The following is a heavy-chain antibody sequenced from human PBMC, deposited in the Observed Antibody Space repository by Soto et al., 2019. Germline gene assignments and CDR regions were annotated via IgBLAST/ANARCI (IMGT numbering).Heavy chain of an antibody. V-gene: IGHV4-59*01. J-gene: IGHJ4*02. D-gene: IGHD3-10*01. Sequence: SETLSLTCTVSGGSISSYYWSWIRQPPGKGLEWIGYIYYSGSTNYNPSLKSRVTISVDTSKNQFSLKLSSVTAADTAVYYCARDSSDYYGSGSYYPGLDYWGQGTLVTVSS. CDR2: IYYSGST. CDR3: ARDSSDYYGSGSYYPGLDY. CDR1: GGSISSYY.